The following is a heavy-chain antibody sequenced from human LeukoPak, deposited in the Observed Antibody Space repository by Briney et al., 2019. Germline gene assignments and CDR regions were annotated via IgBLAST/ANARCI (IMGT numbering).Heavy chain of an antibody. J-gene: IGHJ4*02. V-gene: IGHV1-18*01. D-gene: IGHD1-26*01. Sequence: GASVKVSCKASGGTFSSYAISWVRQAPGQGLAWMGWISAYNGNTNYAQKLQGRVTMTTDTSTSTAYMELRSLRSDDTAVYYCASGFKGATTFDYWGQGTLVTVSS. CDR3: ASGFKGATTFDY. CDR2: ISAYNGNT. CDR1: GGTFSSYA.